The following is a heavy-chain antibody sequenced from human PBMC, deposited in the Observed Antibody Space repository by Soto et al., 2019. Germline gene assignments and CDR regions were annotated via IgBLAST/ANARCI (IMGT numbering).Heavy chain of an antibody. J-gene: IGHJ4*02. CDR3: ARDLSYGYGGFDY. D-gene: IGHD5-18*01. CDR1: GGSIGSGGHY. CDR2: IYYSGST. Sequence: QVQLQESGPGLVKPSQTLSLTCTVSGGSIGSGGHYWSWIRQHPGKGLEGIGYIYYSGSTYYKPSLQSRVTTPVDTSKNQYSRKLPSVTAADTAVYYCARDLSYGYGGFDYWGQGTLVTVSS. V-gene: IGHV4-31*03.